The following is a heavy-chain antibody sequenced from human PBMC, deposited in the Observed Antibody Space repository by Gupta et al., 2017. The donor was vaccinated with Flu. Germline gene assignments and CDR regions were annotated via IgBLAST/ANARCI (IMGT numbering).Heavy chain of an antibody. CDR2: VYHSGHT. D-gene: IGHD3-3*01. CDR1: GYSISRGYY. Sequence: QEQLQESGPGLVKASETLPLTCAVSGYSISRGYYWGWIRQPPGKGLEWIGSVYHSGHTYYNPSLKSPVTISVDTSKNQFSLKLTSVTAADTAVYYGAREGVTIFGVVTGFDPWSQGTPVTVSS. CDR3: AREGVTIFGVVTGFDP. J-gene: IGHJ5*02. V-gene: IGHV4-38-2*02.